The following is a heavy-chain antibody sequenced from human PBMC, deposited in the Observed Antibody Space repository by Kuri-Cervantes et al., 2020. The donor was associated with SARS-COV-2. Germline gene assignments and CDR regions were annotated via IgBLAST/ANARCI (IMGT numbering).Heavy chain of an antibody. V-gene: IGHV1-69*13. Sequence: SVKVSCKASGGTFSSYAISWVRQAPGQGLEWMGGIIPIFGTANYAQKFQGRVTITADESTSTAYMELSSLRSEDTAVYYCAKTPLPTVTTGVFDYWSQGTLVTVSS. J-gene: IGHJ4*02. CDR1: GGTFSSYA. CDR3: AKTPLPTVTTGVFDY. D-gene: IGHD4-17*01. CDR2: IIPIFGTA.